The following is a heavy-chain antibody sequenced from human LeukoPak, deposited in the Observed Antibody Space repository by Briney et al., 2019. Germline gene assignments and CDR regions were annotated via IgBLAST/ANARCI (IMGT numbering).Heavy chain of an antibody. CDR2: TYPGDSNT. D-gene: IGHD6-13*01. V-gene: IGHV5-51*01. CDR1: GYSFTNNW. Sequence: GESLKISCKGSGYSFTNNWIGWVRKMPGKGLEWMGITYPGDSNTRYSPSFQGQVTISADKSISSAYLQWSSLKASDTAMYYCVRLGSAAAASDYWGQGTLVTVSS. CDR3: VRLGSAAAASDY. J-gene: IGHJ4*02.